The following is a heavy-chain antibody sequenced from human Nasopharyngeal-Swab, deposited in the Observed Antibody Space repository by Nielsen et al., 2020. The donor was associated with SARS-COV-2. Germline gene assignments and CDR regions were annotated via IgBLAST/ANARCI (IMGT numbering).Heavy chain of an antibody. CDR3: AKGYSSGWQLYYYYGMDV. CDR2: ISGSGGST. CDR1: GFPFNNYG. J-gene: IGHJ6*02. V-gene: IGHV3-23*01. Sequence: GESLKISCAASGFPFNNYGMSWVRQAPRKGLEWVSSISGSGGSTYYADSAKGRFTMSRDNSKSTLYLQMNTLRAEDTAVYYCAKGYSSGWQLYYYYGMDVWGQGTTVTVSS. D-gene: IGHD6-19*01.